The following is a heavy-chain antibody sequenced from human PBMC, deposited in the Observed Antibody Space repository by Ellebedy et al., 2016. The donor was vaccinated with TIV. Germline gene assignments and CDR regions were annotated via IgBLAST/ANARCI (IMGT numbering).Heavy chain of an antibody. CDR3: ARDPVGVGPAFDV. V-gene: IGHV3-23*01. D-gene: IGHD4-23*01. J-gene: IGHJ3*01. Sequence: PGGSLRLSCAASGFTFRPYAMAWVRQAPGKGLEWVSSITESGGNTYYADSVKGRFTISRDNSKDTLYLQMNSLRAEDTAIYYCARDPVGVGPAFDVWGQGTMVTVSS. CDR2: ITESGGNT. CDR1: GFTFRPYA.